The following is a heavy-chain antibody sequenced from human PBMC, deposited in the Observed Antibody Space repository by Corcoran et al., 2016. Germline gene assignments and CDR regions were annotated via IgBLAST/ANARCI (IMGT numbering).Heavy chain of an antibody. Sequence: QVQLVESGGGVVQPGRSLRLSCAASGFTFSSYGIHWVRQAPGKGLEWVAHIYYDGSNKYYADSVKGRFTISRDNSKNTLYLQMNSLRDEDRAVYYRAGDGTAGRPRWFDPWGQGTLVTGSS. D-gene: IGHD6-6*01. CDR2: IYYDGSNK. J-gene: IGHJ5*02. CDR1: GFTFSSYG. CDR3: AGDGTAGRPRWFDP. V-gene: IGHV3-33*01.